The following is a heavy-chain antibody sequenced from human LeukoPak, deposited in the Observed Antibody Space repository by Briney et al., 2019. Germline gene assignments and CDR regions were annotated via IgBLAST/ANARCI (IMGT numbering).Heavy chain of an antibody. CDR3: ARAFSSYDFDY. CDR1: GFTFDDYG. Sequence: GGSLRLSCAASGFTFDDYGMSWVRQAPGKGLEWVSSISSSGSYIYYADSVRGRFTISRDNAKNSLYLQMNSLRAEDTAVYYCARAFSSYDFDYWGQGTLVTVSS. CDR2: ISSSGSYI. J-gene: IGHJ4*02. V-gene: IGHV3-21*01. D-gene: IGHD6-6*01.